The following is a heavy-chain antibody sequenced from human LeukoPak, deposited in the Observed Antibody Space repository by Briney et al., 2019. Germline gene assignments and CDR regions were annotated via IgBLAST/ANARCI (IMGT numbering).Heavy chain of an antibody. CDR1: GYTFTNHA. V-gene: IGHV1-46*01. Sequence: GASVKVSCKASGYTFTNHAIHWVRQAPGQGLEWMGMIYPRDGSTSYAQKFQGRATVTRDTSASTVHMELSGLRSEDTAVYYCARDQEGFDYWGQGTLVTVSS. CDR3: ARDQEGFDY. J-gene: IGHJ4*02. CDR2: IYPRDGST.